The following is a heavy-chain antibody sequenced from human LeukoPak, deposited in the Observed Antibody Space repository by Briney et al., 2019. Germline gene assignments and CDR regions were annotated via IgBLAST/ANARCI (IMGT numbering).Heavy chain of an antibody. V-gene: IGHV3-73*01. CDR2: IRSKADNYAT. Sequence: SGGSLRLSCAASGFTFSGSPILWVRQASGKGLEWVGRIRSKADNYATAYAASVQGRCTISRDDSKSTAYLQLNSLKTEDTAVFYCTSVIYSGLGGRLDAFDIWGLGTMVTVSS. CDR1: GFTFSGSP. J-gene: IGHJ3*02. CDR3: TSVIYSGLGGRLDAFDI. D-gene: IGHD1-26*01.